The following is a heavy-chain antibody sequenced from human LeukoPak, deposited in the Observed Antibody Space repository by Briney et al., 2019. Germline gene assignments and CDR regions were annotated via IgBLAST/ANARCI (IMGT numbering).Heavy chain of an antibody. CDR3: ARAASGGWFYFDY. J-gene: IGHJ4*02. V-gene: IGHV1-69*04. D-gene: IGHD6-19*01. CDR1: GGTFSSYA. CDR2: IIPILGIA. Sequence: ASVKVSCKASGGTFSSYAISWVRPAPGQGLEWMGRIIPILGIANYAQKFQGRVTITADKSTSTAYMELSSLRSEDTAVYSCARAASGGWFYFDYWGQGTLVTVSS.